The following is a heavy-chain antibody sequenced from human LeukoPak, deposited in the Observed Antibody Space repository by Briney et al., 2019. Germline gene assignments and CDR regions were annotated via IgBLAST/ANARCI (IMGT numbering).Heavy chain of an antibody. CDR3: AREYSGSYDY. V-gene: IGHV4-39*02. CDR1: GGSIGSSSHY. D-gene: IGHD1-26*01. Sequence: PSETLSLTCTVSGGSIGSSSHYWGWIRQPPGKGLEWIGTIYYSGGTYYNPSLKSRVTMSVDTSKNQFSLKLTSVTAADTSIYYCAREYSGSYDYWGQGTLVTVSS. CDR2: IYYSGGT. J-gene: IGHJ4*02.